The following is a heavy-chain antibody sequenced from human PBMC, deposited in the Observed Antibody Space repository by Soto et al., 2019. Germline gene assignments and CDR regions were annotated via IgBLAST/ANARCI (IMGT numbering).Heavy chain of an antibody. CDR3: ARDSPVAAAGNEY. Sequence: RGPLRLSCAASGFTFSDYFLSWIRHAPGKALEWISYISSSGSTIYYADSVKGRFTLSRAKAKNSLYLQMNCLRPEDTAVYCCARDSPVAAAGNEYWGQGTMVTVSS. CDR1: GFTFSDYF. D-gene: IGHD6-13*01. V-gene: IGHV3-11*01. J-gene: IGHJ4*02. CDR2: ISSSGSTI.